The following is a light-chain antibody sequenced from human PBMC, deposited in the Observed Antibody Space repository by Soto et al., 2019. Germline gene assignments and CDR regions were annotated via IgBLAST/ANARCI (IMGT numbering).Light chain of an antibody. CDR2: WAS. V-gene: IGKV4-1*01. Sequence: DIVMTQSPDSLAVSLGERDTINCKSSQSVLFRSNNRNYLASCQQKPGQPPKLITYWASTRESGVPDRFTGSGSGTDFTLTISNLQAEDVAVYYCQQYYSAPLTFGQGTRLELK. CDR3: QQYYSAPLT. CDR1: QSVLFRSNNRNY. J-gene: IGKJ5*01.